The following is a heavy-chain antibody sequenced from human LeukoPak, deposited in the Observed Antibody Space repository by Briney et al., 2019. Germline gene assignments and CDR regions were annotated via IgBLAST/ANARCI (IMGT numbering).Heavy chain of an antibody. Sequence: SETLSLTCAVYGGSSSGYYWSWIRQPPGKGLEWIGEINHSGSTNYNPSLKSRVTISVDTSKNQFSLRLSSVTAADTAVYYCAGAGSYYEPYYFDYWGQGTLVTVSS. D-gene: IGHD1-26*01. CDR1: GGSSSGYY. V-gene: IGHV4-34*01. CDR2: INHSGST. CDR3: AGAGSYYEPYYFDY. J-gene: IGHJ4*02.